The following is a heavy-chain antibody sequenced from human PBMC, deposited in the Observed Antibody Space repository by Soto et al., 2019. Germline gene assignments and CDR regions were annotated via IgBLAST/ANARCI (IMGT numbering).Heavy chain of an antibody. J-gene: IGHJ3*02. D-gene: IGHD2-2*01. CDR1: GFMFSSYD. V-gene: IGHV3-13*01. CDR3: VRGGPQSSSISAYDSLDI. Sequence: EAQLVESGGDLVQPGGFLRLSCAASGFMFSSYDMHWVRQGRGKGLEWVAAIGTAGDTYYLGSVKGRVPISRENDKKSLNIQISDIRVEDTASYFCVRGGPQSSSISAYDSLDIWCQGTVCTGSS. CDR2: IGTAGDT.